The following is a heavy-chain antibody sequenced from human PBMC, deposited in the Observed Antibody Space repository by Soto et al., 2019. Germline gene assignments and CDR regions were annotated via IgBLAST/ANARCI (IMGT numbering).Heavy chain of an antibody. D-gene: IGHD3-22*01. CDR2: INHSGST. J-gene: IGHJ6*02. V-gene: IGHV4-34*09. CDR3: AFTRPGDYDSSGYYYNYYGMDV. CDR1: GGSGGSFRGYY. Sequence: SETLSLTCAVYGGSGGSFRGYYWSWIRQPPGKGLEWIGEINHSGSTNYNPSLKSRVTISVDTSKNQFSLKLSSVTAAGTAVYYCAFTRPGDYDSSGYYYNYYGMDVWGQGTTVT.